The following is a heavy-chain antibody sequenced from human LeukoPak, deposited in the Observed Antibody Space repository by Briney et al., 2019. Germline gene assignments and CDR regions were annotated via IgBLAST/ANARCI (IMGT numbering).Heavy chain of an antibody. V-gene: IGHV1-69*13. J-gene: IGHJ4*02. CDR1: GGTFSSYA. D-gene: IGHD6-19*01. CDR2: IIPIFVTA. Sequence: ASVKVSCKASGGTFSSYAISWVRQAPGQGLEWMGGIIPIFVTANYAQKFQGRVTITADESTSTAYMELSSLRSEDTAVYYCARRSSGWYYFDYWGQGTLVTVSS. CDR3: ARRSSGWYYFDY.